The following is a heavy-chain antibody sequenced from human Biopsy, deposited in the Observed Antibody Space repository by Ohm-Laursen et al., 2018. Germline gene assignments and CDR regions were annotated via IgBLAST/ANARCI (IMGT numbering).Heavy chain of an antibody. V-gene: IGHV3-33*01. Sequence: SLRLSCTASGFTLNKHGMHWVRQAPGKGLEWVAVIWFDETNKHYAGSVKGRFTISRDNSKNMLYLQMNTLRDADTAVYYCARDPRDTALGIFDYWGLGTLVTVSS. J-gene: IGHJ4*02. D-gene: IGHD5-18*01. CDR2: IWFDETNK. CDR3: ARDPRDTALGIFDY. CDR1: GFTLNKHG.